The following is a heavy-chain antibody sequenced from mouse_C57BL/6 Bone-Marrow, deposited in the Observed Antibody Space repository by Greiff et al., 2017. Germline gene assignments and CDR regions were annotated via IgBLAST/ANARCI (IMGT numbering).Heavy chain of an antibody. J-gene: IGHJ3*01. CDR3: ARNVKQIRLRAFAY. Sequence: VQLLESGPGLVEPSQSLSITCTVSGFSLTSYAISWVRQPPGKGLEWLGVIWTGGGTNYNSALTSRLSISKDNSKSQVFLKMNSLQTDDTARYYCARNVKQIRLRAFAYWGQGTLVTVSA. D-gene: IGHD3-2*02. V-gene: IGHV2-9-1*01. CDR1: GFSLTSYA. CDR2: IWTGGGT.